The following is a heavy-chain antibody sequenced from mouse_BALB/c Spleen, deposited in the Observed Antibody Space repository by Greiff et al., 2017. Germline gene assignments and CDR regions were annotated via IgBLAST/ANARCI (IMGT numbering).Heavy chain of an antibody. CDR3: ASGITTVVASPAWFAY. Sequence: QVQLKESGAELARPGASVKMSCKASGYTFTSYTMHWVKQRPGQGLEWIGYINPSSGYTNYNQKFKDKATLTADKSSSTAYMQLSSLTSEDSAVYYCASGITTVVASPAWFAYWGQGTLVTVSA. CDR1: GYTFTSYT. J-gene: IGHJ3*01. CDR2: INPSSGYT. D-gene: IGHD1-1*01. V-gene: IGHV1-4*01.